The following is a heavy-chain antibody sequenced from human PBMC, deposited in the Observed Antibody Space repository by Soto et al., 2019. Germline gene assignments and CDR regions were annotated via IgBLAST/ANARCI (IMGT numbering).Heavy chain of an antibody. V-gene: IGHV3-48*01. CDR2: ISSDGSSI. CDR1: GFTFSSYS. J-gene: IGHJ4*02. D-gene: IGHD2-8*02. CDR3: LRDMAVLADY. Sequence: EVQLVESGGDLVQPGGSLRLCCTASGFTFSSYSMNWVRQAPGKGLEWLSFISSDGSSIYYTDSVKCRFTISRDNAKNSLSLQMNSLRAEDTAVYFCLRDMAVLADYWGQGTLVTVSS.